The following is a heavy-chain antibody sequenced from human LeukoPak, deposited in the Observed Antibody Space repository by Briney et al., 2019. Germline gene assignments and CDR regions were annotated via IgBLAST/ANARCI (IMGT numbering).Heavy chain of an antibody. CDR2: IQADGGNK. V-gene: IGHV3-30*02. J-gene: IGHJ4*02. CDR3: AKDSRTYYFGSGSFSLPKRPLGYFDY. CDR1: GFTFRNSD. Sequence: GGSLRLSCAASGFTFRNSDMHWVRQAPGKGPEWVAFIQADGGNKYYADSVKGRFTISRDNSKNTLYLQMNSLRAEDTAVYYCAKDSRTYYFGSGSFSLPKRPLGYFDYWGQGILVTVSS. D-gene: IGHD3-10*01.